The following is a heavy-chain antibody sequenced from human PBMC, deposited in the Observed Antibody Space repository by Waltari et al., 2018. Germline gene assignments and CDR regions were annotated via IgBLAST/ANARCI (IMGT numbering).Heavy chain of an antibody. Sequence: QVELVESGGGVVQPGRSLRLSCAHPGLPFSRSALPWVREAPGEGLEWLAVISNDGIVKYYADSVKDRFTISRDNSKSMLYLQMSSLRGDDTAVYYCAREEGIPGGIVYNWLDPWGQGTLVTVSS. CDR2: ISNDGIVK. CDR3: AREEGIPGGIVYNWLDP. D-gene: IGHD2-2*01. V-gene: IGHV3-30*04. CDR1: GLPFSRSA. J-gene: IGHJ5*02.